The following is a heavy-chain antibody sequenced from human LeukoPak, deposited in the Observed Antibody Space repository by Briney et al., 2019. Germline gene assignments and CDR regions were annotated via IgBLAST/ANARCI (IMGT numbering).Heavy chain of an antibody. J-gene: IGHJ4*02. V-gene: IGHV3-23*01. CDR3: ATTMVQGVRYDY. CDR2: FSGSGGIT. CDR1: GFTFSSYA. D-gene: IGHD3-10*01. Sequence: GGSLRLSCAASGFTFSSYAMSWVRQARGKGLEWVSAFSGSGGITYYADSVKGRFTISRDNSRNTVYLQLNSLRAGDTAVYYCATTMVQGVRYDYWGQGTLVTVSS.